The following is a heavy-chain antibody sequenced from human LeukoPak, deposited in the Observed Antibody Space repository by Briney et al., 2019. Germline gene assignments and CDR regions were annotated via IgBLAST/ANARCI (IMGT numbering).Heavy chain of an antibody. CDR3: TWGMRYFDPDY. V-gene: IGHV4-59*01. Sequence: SETLSLTCTVSGSSISTYYWSCIRQPPGKGLEWIGYMYDSLSTNYNPSLKSRVTISADTSKNQFSLNLSSVTAADTSVYYCTWGMRYFDPDYWGPGTLVTVSS. J-gene: IGHJ4*02. CDR2: MYDSLST. D-gene: IGHD3-9*01. CDR1: GSSISTYY.